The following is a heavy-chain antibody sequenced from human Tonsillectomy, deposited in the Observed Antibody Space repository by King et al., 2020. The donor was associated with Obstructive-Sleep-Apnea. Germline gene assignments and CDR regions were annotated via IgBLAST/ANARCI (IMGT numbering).Heavy chain of an antibody. J-gene: IGHJ4*02. V-gene: IGHV5-10-1*01. CDR2: IDPSDSYS. Sequence: EVQLVESGAEVKKPGESLRISCTGSGYSFTSYWITWVRQMPGKGLEWMGRIDPSDSYSNYNPSFEGHVTISADKSISTAYLQWSSLKASDTAMYYCARQHSSVPGRGGFDYWGQGTLVTASS. CDR1: GYSFTSYW. CDR3: ARQHSSVPGRGGFDY. D-gene: IGHD6-19*01.